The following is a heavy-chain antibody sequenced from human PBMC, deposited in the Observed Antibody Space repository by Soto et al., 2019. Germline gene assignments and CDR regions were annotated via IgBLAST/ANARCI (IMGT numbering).Heavy chain of an antibody. Sequence: QVQLVQSGAEVKKPGSSVTVSCKASGGTFGNSAISWVRQAPGQGLEWMGGIMPIFPTPDYAQKFQGRVTITADESTTTAYMELTSLRSADTAVYYCARDNDRQQIGGNYYSGMDVWGQGTTVTV. CDR1: GGTFGNSA. J-gene: IGHJ6*02. D-gene: IGHD1-1*01. CDR2: IMPIFPTP. V-gene: IGHV1-69*12. CDR3: ARDNDRQQIGGNYYSGMDV.